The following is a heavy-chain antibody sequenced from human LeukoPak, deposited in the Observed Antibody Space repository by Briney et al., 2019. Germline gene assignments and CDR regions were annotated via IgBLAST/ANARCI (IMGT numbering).Heavy chain of an antibody. J-gene: IGHJ4*02. CDR2: IGPTGFDR. Sequence: PGGSLRLSCATSGLTFSTSGFNCVRQAPGKGLELVASIGPTGFDRYHADSSKGRFTISRDNANNFLYLQMDSLRAEDTAVYYCATETNGRHYDYWGQGTLLTVSS. D-gene: IGHD1-14*01. CDR1: GLTFSTSG. CDR3: ATETNGRHYDY. V-gene: IGHV3-21*06.